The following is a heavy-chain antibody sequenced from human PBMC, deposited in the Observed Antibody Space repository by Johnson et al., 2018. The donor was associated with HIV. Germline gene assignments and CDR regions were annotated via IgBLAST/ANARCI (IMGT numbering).Heavy chain of an antibody. V-gene: IGHV3-30*04. CDR2: ISYDGSNK. Sequence: QVQLVESGGGVVQPGKSLRLSCAASRFTFSKYAMHWVRQAPGKGLEWVAVISYDGSNKYYADSVKGRFTISRDNSKNRLYLQMNSLRAEDTAIYYCAKDLTWFGELLSTDVHDAFDIWGQGTMVTVSS. D-gene: IGHD3-10*01. J-gene: IGHJ3*02. CDR3: AKDLTWFGELLSTDVHDAFDI. CDR1: RFTFSKYA.